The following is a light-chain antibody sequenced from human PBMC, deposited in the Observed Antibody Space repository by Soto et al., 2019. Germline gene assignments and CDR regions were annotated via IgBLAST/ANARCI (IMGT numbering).Light chain of an antibody. J-gene: IGKJ4*01. V-gene: IGKV1-9*01. CDR3: QQLNSYPFLT. CDR1: QGISSY. CDR2: DAS. Sequence: DIQLTQSPAFLSASVGDRVTITCRASQGISSYLAWYQQKPGKAPKLLIYDASTLQSGVPSRFSGSGSGTEITLTISSLQPEDFATYYCQQLNSYPFLTFGGGTKVEIK.